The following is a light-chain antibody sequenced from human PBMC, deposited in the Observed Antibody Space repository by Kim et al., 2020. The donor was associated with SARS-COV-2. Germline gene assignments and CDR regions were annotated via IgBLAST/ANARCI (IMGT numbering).Light chain of an antibody. CDR3: QQYNSWLIT. V-gene: IGKV3-15*01. J-gene: IGKJ5*01. CDR2: GAS. Sequence: IVMTQSPATLSVSPGERATLSCRASQSIINNLAWYQQKPGQAPRLLISGASTRDTGIPARFSGSGSGTEFTLTISSLQSEDFAVYYCQQYNSWLITFGQGTRLEIK. CDR1: QSIINN.